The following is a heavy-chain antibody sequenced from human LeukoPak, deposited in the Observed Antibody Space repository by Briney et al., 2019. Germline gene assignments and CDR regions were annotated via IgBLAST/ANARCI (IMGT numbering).Heavy chain of an antibody. Sequence: GGSLRLSCAASGFTFSNVYMSWVRQAPGKGLEWVGRIKTKTDGGATDYAAPMKGRFTISRDDSQNTLYLQMNSLKIEDTGVYYCTTRRLGGDNGTPEVHWGQGTLVTVSS. CDR3: TTRRLGGDNGTPEVH. J-gene: IGHJ4*02. CDR1: GFTFSNVY. V-gene: IGHV3-15*05. CDR2: IKTKTDGGAT. D-gene: IGHD1-26*01.